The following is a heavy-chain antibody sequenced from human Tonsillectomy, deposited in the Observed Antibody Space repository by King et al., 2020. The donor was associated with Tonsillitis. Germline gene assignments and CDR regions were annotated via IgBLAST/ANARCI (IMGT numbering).Heavy chain of an antibody. D-gene: IGHD3-10*01. J-gene: IGHJ5*02. CDR2: ISGSDTTT. CDR3: AKEGSVVRGVSWLDP. Sequence: VQLVESGGRLVQLGGSLRLSCATSGFTFSDHAMSWVRQAPGKGLEWVSTISGSDTTTYYAGSVRGRFTVSRDSSKNTLYLQMNSLRAEDTAVYYCAKEGSVVRGVSWLDPWGQGTLVTVSS. CDR1: GFTFSDHA. V-gene: IGHV3-23*04.